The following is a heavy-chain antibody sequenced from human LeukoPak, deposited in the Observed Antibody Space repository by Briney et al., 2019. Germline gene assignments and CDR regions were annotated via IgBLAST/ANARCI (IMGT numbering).Heavy chain of an antibody. J-gene: IGHJ5*02. CDR2: INHSGST. V-gene: IGHV4-34*01. CDR1: GGSFSGYY. D-gene: IGHD2-15*01. CDR3: ARHPIYCSGGNCWFDP. Sequence: SETLSLTCAVYGGSFSGYYWSWIRQPPGKGLEWIGEINHSGSTNYNPSLKSRVTISVDTSKNQFSLKLSSVTAADTAVYYCARHPIYCSGGNCWFDPWGQGTLVTVSS.